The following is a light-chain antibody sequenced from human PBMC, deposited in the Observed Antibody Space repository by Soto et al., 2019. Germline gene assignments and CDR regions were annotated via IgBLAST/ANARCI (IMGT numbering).Light chain of an antibody. CDR2: DVS. Sequence: QSVLTQPASVSGSPGQSITISCTGTSSDVGAYNSVSWYQQHPGKAPKLINYDVSTRPSGISDRFSGSKSGNTASLTISGLQAEDESDYYCSSYTTSVTYVFGTGTKVTVL. V-gene: IGLV2-14*01. J-gene: IGLJ1*01. CDR3: SSYTTSVTYV. CDR1: SSDVGAYNS.